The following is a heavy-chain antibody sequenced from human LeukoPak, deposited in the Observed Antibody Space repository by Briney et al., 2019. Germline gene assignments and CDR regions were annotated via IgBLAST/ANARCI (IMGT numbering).Heavy chain of an antibody. V-gene: IGHV3-23*01. CDR3: ARAADDSSGYYYNY. J-gene: IGHJ4*02. CDR1: GFTFSSYA. D-gene: IGHD3-22*01. CDR2: ISGSGGST. Sequence: PGGSLRLSCAASGFTFSSYAMSWVRQAPGKGLEWVSAISGSGGSTYYADSVKGRFTISRDNSKNTLYLQMNSLRAEDTAVYYCARAADDSSGYYYNYWGQGTLVTVSS.